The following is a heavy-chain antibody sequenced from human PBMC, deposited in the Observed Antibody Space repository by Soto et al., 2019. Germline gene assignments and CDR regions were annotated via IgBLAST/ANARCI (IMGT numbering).Heavy chain of an antibody. D-gene: IGHD3-10*01. V-gene: IGHV4-59*08. Sequence: SEPLSHTCTFSGALITSYYWSCIRQPPGKGLEWLGYIYYTGSTTYNPSLKSRVTISLDTSKNQFSLKLNSVTAADTAVYYCARHAFGSGFYYGMGVWGQGTTVTVS. CDR1: GALITSYY. J-gene: IGHJ6*02. CDR2: IYYTGST. CDR3: ARHAFGSGFYYGMGV.